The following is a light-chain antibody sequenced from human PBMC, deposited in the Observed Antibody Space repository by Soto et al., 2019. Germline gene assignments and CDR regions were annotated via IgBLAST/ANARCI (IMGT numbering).Light chain of an antibody. CDR1: SSDVGAFNF. Sequence: QSALTQPASVSGSPGQSITISCTGTSSDVGAFNFVSWYQQHPGKAPKLMIYDVRHRPSGVYDRFSGSKSGNTASLTIYGLQAEDEADYYCTSHTTTSPPVLFGGGTKLTVL. CDR2: DVR. CDR3: TSHTTTSPPVL. J-gene: IGLJ2*01. V-gene: IGLV2-14*03.